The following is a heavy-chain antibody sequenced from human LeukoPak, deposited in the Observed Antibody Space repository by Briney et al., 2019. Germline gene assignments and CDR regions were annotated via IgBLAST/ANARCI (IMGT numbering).Heavy chain of an antibody. J-gene: IGHJ6*03. CDR1: GGSFSGYY. V-gene: IGHV4-34*01. D-gene: IGHD3-10*01. Sequence: PSETLSLTCAVYGGSFSGYYWSWIRQPPGKGLERIGVINHSGSTNYNPSLKSRVTISVDTSKNQFSLKLSSVTAADTAVYYCASLRGSGSYYNYYYYYYMDVWGKGTTVTISS. CDR3: ASLRGSGSYYNYYYYYYMDV. CDR2: INHSGST.